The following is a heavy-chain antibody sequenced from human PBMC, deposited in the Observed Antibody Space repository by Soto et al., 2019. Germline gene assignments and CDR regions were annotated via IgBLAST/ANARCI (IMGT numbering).Heavy chain of an antibody. Sequence: SETLSLTCIFPGASISRGDNAWGWIRQPPGKGLEWIGFLYYRGSTYFNPSLKSRVTLSVDTSKNQLSLKLSSVSAADTAVYYCATGFDYGDDDAFDIWGHGTMVTVSS. CDR3: ATGFDYGDDDAFDI. V-gene: IGHV4-31*03. CDR1: GASISRGDNA. D-gene: IGHD4-17*01. J-gene: IGHJ3*02. CDR2: LYYRGST.